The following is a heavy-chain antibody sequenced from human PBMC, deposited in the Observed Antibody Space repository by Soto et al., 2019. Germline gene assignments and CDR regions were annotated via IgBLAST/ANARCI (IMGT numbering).Heavy chain of an antibody. Sequence: QVQLEESGGGVVQPGRSLRLSCTVSGFTFSSYAMHWVRQAPGKGLEWVAVISYDGSNKHYADSVKGRFTISRDNSKNTLYLQMNSPRTEDTAVYYCAKELERHFDYWGQGTLVTVSS. CDR1: GFTFSSYA. D-gene: IGHD1-1*01. J-gene: IGHJ4*02. CDR2: ISYDGSNK. CDR3: AKELERHFDY. V-gene: IGHV3-30-3*01.